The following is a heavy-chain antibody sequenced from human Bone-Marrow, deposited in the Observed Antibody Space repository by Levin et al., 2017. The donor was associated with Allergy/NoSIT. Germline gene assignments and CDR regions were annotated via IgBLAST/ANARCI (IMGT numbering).Heavy chain of an antibody. V-gene: IGHV3-23*01. D-gene: IGHD3-3*01. J-gene: IGHJ6*02. CDR1: GFTFTNYA. CDR2: VTHAGSA. Sequence: PGGSLRLSCAASGFTFTNYAMTWVRQAPGKGLEWVSTVTHAGSAYYADSVGGRFTISRDNSKNTLYLQMNSLRAEDTAVYYCAKDDFWSQSYYYGMDVWGQGTTVTVSS. CDR3: AKDDFWSQSYYYGMDV.